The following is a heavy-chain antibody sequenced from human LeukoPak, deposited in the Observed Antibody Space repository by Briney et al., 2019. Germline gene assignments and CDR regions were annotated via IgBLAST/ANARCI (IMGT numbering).Heavy chain of an antibody. D-gene: IGHD1-1*01. CDR3: ARDRGYNWNDVWYQ. V-gene: IGHV3-23*01. J-gene: IGHJ4*02. Sequence: AGSLRLSCAAPGFTFNIYAMSWVRQAPGKGLEWVSAISVSGENTYYADSVKGRFTISRDNSKNTGYPQMSSLRAEDTAVYYCARDRGYNWNDVWYQWGQGTLVTVSS. CDR2: ISVSGENT. CDR1: GFTFNIYA.